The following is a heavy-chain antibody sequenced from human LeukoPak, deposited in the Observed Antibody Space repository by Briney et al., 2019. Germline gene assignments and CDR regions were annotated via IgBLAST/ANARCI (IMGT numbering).Heavy chain of an antibody. D-gene: IGHD1-26*01. CDR3: ARDGEVGVGRWFDP. V-gene: IGHV3-21*01. CDR2: ISSSSSYI. Sequence: GGSLRFSCAASGFTFSSYSMNWVRQAPGKGLEWVSSISSSSSYIYYADSVKGRFTFSRDNAKNSLSLQMNSLRAEDTAVYYCARDGEVGVGRWFDPWGQGTLVTVSS. J-gene: IGHJ5*02. CDR1: GFTFSSYS.